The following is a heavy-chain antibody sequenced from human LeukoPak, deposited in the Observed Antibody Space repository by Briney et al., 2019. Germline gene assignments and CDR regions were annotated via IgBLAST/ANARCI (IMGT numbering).Heavy chain of an antibody. D-gene: IGHD2-21*02. J-gene: IGHJ4*02. CDR1: GFTFSSYA. CDR2: IRSKAYGGTT. Sequence: GGSLRLSCAASGFTFSSYAMSWVRQAPGKGLEWVGFIRSKAYGGTTEYAASVKGRFTISRDDSKSIAYLQMNSLKTEDTAVYYCTRDLAYCGGDCYSFDYWGQGTLVTVSS. V-gene: IGHV3-49*04. CDR3: TRDLAYCGGDCYSFDY.